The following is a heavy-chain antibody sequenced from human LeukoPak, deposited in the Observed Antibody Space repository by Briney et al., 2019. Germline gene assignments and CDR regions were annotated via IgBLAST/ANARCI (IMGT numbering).Heavy chain of an antibody. V-gene: IGHV3-7*01. D-gene: IGHD6-19*01. CDR1: GFPFSSHW. CDR3: ASGGGWVFFN. Sequence: GGSLRLSCAASGFPFSSHWLSWFRQSPGRGLEWVAHINSDGSEENYEDSVKGRFTISRDNARNSQFLHMNSLRAEDTAVYYCASGGGWVFFNWGRGTLVTVSS. CDR2: INSDGSEE. J-gene: IGHJ4*02.